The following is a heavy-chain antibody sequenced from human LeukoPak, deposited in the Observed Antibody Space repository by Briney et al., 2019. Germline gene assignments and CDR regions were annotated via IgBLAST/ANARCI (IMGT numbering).Heavy chain of an antibody. J-gene: IGHJ4*02. V-gene: IGHV4-39*07. CDR1: GGSISSNNYY. D-gene: IGHD2-21*01. CDR2: IYYSGST. CDR3: ARDLAGHFGGYYFDY. Sequence: SETLSLTCTGSGGSISSNNYYWGWIRQPPGKGLEWIGTIYYSGSTYYNPSLKSRVTISVDTSKNQFSLKLSSVTAADTAVYYCARDLAGHFGGYYFDYWGQGTLVTVSS.